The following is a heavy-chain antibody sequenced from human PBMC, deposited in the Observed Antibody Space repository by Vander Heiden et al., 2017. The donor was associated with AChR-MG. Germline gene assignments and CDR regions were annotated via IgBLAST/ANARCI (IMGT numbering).Heavy chain of an antibody. V-gene: IGHV3-33*01. Sequence: QVQLVESGGGVVQPGRSLRLSCAASGFTFSSYGMHWVRQAPGKGLEWVAVIWYDGSNKYYADSVKGRFTISRDNSKNTLYLQMNSLRAEDTAVYYCAREMASSSSWYPDYRGQGTLVTVSS. D-gene: IGHD6-13*01. CDR1: GFTFSSYG. CDR2: IWYDGSNK. CDR3: AREMASSSSWYPDY. J-gene: IGHJ4*02.